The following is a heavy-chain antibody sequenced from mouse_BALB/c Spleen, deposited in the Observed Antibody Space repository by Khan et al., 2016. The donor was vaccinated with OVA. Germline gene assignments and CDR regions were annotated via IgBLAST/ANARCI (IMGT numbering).Heavy chain of an antibody. D-gene: IGHD1-1*01. V-gene: IGHV2-9-2*01. CDR2: IWTGGGT. J-gene: IGHJ1*01. Sequence: QMQLEESGPGLVAPSQSLSITCTVSGFSLTSYDISWIRQPPGKGLEWLGVIWTGGGTNYNSAFMSRLSINKDNSKSQVFLKMNSLQTDDTAIYYCVRRGQYYGSFYWYFDVWGAGTTVTVSS. CDR3: VRRGQYYGSFYWYFDV. CDR1: GFSLTSYD.